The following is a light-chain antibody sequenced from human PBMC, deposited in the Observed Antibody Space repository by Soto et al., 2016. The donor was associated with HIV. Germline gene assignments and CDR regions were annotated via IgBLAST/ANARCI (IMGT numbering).Light chain of an antibody. V-gene: IGKV1-12*01. CDR2: GAS. CDR1: QSISSW. J-gene: IGKJ1*01. Sequence: DIQMTQSPASVSASVGDRVTITCRASQSISSWLAWYQQKPGKAPKLLIYGASGLQSGVPSRFSGSGSGAHFTISISSLQPEDFATYYCQQYYSTPWTFGQGTKVEIK. CDR3: QQYYSTPWT.